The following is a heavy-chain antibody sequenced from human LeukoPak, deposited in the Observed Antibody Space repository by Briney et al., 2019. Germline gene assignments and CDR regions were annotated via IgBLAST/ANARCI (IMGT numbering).Heavy chain of an antibody. V-gene: IGHV4-4*08. CDR3: ARDSHSLRWYL. J-gene: IGHJ2*01. CDR1: DDFIRSYY. Sequence: PSETLSLTCTVSDDFIRSYYWSWLRQPPGKGLEWIGYISFSGSATYSPSLQSRVTISLDTSMKQFSLTLNSVTAADTAVYYCARDSHSLRWYLWGRGTLVTVSS. CDR2: ISFSGSA. D-gene: IGHD3-10*01.